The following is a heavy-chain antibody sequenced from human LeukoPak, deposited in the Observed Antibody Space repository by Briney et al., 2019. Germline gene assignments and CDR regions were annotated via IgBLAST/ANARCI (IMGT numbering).Heavy chain of an antibody. CDR3: ARDESSGWYAADWYFDY. J-gene: IGHJ4*02. CDR1: GFTFSSYW. CDR2: INSDGSST. D-gene: IGHD6-19*01. V-gene: IGHV3-74*01. Sequence: GGSLRLSCAASGFTFSSYWMHWVRQAPGKGLVWVSRINSDGSSTSYADSVKGRFTISRDNAKNTLYLQMNSLRAEDTAVYYCARDESSGWYAADWYFDYWGQGTLVTVSS.